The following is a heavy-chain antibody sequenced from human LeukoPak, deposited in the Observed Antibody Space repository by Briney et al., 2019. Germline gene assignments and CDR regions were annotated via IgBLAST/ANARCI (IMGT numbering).Heavy chain of an antibody. CDR1: GFTFSSYS. CDR2: ISSSSSYI. Sequence: PGGSLRLSCAASGFTFSSYSMNWVRQAPGKGLEWVSSISSSSSYIYYADSVKGRFTISRDNAKNSLYLQMNSLRAEDTAVYYCARDPARIVGANGAFDIWGQGTMVTVSS. D-gene: IGHD1-26*01. CDR3: ARDPARIVGANGAFDI. J-gene: IGHJ3*02. V-gene: IGHV3-21*01.